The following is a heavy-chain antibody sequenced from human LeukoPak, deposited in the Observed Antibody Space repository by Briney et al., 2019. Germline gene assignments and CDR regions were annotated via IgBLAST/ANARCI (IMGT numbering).Heavy chain of an antibody. J-gene: IGHJ4*02. V-gene: IGHV1-2*02. CDR3: ARAPAGGKLRFFDY. D-gene: IGHD3-3*01. CDR2: INPNSGGT. CDR1: GYTFTDYY. Sequence: GASVKVSCKASGYTFTDYYMHWVRQAPGQELEWMGWINPNSGGTNYAQKFQGRVAMTRDTSITTAYVELSRLRFDDTAVYYCARAPAGGKLRFFDYWGQGTLVTVSS.